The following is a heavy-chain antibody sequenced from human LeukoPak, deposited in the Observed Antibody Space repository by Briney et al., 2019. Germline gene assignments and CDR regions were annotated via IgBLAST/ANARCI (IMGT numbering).Heavy chain of an antibody. D-gene: IGHD4-23*01. Sequence: ASVKVSCKASGYTFTSYDINWVRQATGQGLEWMGWMNPNSGNTGYAQKFQGRVTITRNTSMSTAYMELSSLRSEDTAVYYCARARTSYGGNDYYYYYMDVWGKGTTVTVSS. J-gene: IGHJ6*03. CDR3: ARARTSYGGNDYYYYYMDV. CDR1: GYTFTSYD. CDR2: MNPNSGNT. V-gene: IGHV1-8*03.